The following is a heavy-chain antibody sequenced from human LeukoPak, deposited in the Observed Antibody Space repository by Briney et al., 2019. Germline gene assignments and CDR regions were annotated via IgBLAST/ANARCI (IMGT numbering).Heavy chain of an antibody. CDR1: GFTFSSYA. J-gene: IGHJ5*02. V-gene: IGHV3-30-3*01. CDR2: ISYDGSNK. Sequence: PGGSLRLSCAASGFTFSSYAMHWVRQAPGKGLEWVAVISYDGSNKYYADSVKGRFTISRDNSKNTLYLQMNSLRAEDTAVYYCARDHRGYCSGGSCYPSWFDPWGQGTLVTVSS. CDR3: ARDHRGYCSGGSCYPSWFDP. D-gene: IGHD2-15*01.